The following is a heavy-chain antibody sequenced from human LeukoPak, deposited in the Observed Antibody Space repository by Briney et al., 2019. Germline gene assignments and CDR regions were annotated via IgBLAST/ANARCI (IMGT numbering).Heavy chain of an antibody. CDR1: GGSFSGYY. V-gene: IGHV4-34*01. Sequence: PSETLSLTCAVYGGSFSGYYWSWIRQPPGKGLEWIGEINHSGSTNYNPSLKSRVTISVDTSKNQFPLKLSSVTAADTAVYYCARGVGYSYGYRTYYYYYMDVWGKGATVTVSS. D-gene: IGHD5-18*01. CDR3: ARGVGYSYGYRTYYYYYMDV. CDR2: INHSGST. J-gene: IGHJ6*03.